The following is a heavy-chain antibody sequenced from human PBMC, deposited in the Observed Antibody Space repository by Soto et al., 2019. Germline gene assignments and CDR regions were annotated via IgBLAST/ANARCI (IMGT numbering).Heavy chain of an antibody. Sequence: PSETLSLTCAVYGGSFSGYYWSWIRQPPGKGLEWIGEINHSGSTNYNPSLKSRVTISVDTSKNQFSLKLSAVTAADTAVYYCASASLQLRAYSSSRYFDYGGQGTLVTVSS. CDR3: ASASLQLRAYSSSRYFDY. V-gene: IGHV4-34*01. D-gene: IGHD6-6*01. CDR1: GGSFSGYY. J-gene: IGHJ4*02. CDR2: INHSGST.